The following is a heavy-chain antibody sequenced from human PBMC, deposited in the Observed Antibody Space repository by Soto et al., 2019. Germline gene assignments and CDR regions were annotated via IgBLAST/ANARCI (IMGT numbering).Heavy chain of an antibody. CDR2: IYYRGHT. CDR3: ASSSLYGMHV. V-gene: IGHV4-30-4*01. CDR1: GGSISSGYYY. Sequence: PSETLSFTCSVSGGSISSGYYYLSWILHPPGKGLEWIGNIYYRGHTYYNPYLKSRLIISIDTSKNQFSRKVGSVTAADTAVYYCASSSLYGMHVWGQGTTVT. J-gene: IGHJ6*01.